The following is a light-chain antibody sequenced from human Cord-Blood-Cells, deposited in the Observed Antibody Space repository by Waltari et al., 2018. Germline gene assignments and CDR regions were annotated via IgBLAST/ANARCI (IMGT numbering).Light chain of an antibody. CDR2: DAS. Sequence: DIQMTQSPSSXSASVGDRVTITCQASQDISNYLNWYQQKPGKAPKLLIYDASNLETGVPSRFXGSGSGTDFTFTISXXQXEDIATYYCQQYDNLPYSFGQGTKLEIK. J-gene: IGKJ2*03. CDR3: QQYDNLPYS. CDR1: QDISNY. V-gene: IGKV1-33*01.